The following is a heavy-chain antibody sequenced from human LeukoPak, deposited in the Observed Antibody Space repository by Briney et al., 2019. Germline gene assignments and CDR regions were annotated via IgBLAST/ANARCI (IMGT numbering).Heavy chain of an antibody. CDR1: GFTFSDYY. Sequence: PGGSLRLSCAASGFTFSDYYMSWIRQAPGKGLEWVSYISSSGSTIYYADSVKGRFTISRDNSKNTLYLQMNSLRAEDTAVYYCAKEFWPGIAVMDVWGKGTTVTISS. V-gene: IGHV3-11*04. CDR2: ISSSGSTI. J-gene: IGHJ6*03. D-gene: IGHD6-19*01. CDR3: AKEFWPGIAVMDV.